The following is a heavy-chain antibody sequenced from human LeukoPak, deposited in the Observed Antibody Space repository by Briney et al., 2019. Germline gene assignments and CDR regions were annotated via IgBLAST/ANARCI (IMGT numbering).Heavy chain of an antibody. CDR3: ARGTPVVVVVPAPPTN. CDR2: ISHDGSNK. J-gene: IGHJ4*02. D-gene: IGHD2-2*01. Sequence: PGRSLRLSCAASGFTFSSYAMHWVRQAPGKGLEWVAVISHDGSNKYYADSVKGRFTISRDNSKNTLYLQMNSLRAEDTAVYYCARGTPVVVVVPAPPTNWGQGTLVTVSS. CDR1: GFTFSSYA. V-gene: IGHV3-30-3*01.